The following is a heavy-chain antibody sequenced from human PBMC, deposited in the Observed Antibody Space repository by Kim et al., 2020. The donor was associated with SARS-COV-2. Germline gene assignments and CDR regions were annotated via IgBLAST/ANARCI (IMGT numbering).Heavy chain of an antibody. J-gene: IGHJ4*02. CDR3: AGPSPIGSGYCSGGSCPFDY. CDR2: ISSSSSTI. V-gene: IGHV3-48*02. CDR1: GFTFSSYS. Sequence: GGSLRLSCAASGFTFSSYSMNWVRQAPGKGLEWVSYISSSSSTIYYADSVKGRFTISRDNAKNSLYLQMNSLRDEDTAVYYCAGPSPIGSGYCSGGSCPFDYWGQGTLVTVSS. D-gene: IGHD2-15*01.